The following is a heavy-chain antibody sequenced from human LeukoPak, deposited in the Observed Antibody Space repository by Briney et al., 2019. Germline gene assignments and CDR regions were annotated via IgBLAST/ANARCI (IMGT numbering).Heavy chain of an antibody. CDR3: ARDTVYGNYYFDN. J-gene: IGHJ4*02. V-gene: IGHV3-11*01. Sequence: GGSLRLSCAASGFTFNDYYMSWLRQAPGKGLEWGSYMSGSGGFTTFYADSVKGRFTISRDDAKNLLYLQMHNLRSEDTAVYFCARDTVYGNYYFDNWGQGILVTVSS. CDR2: MSGSGGFTT. D-gene: IGHD4-11*01. CDR1: GFTFNDYY.